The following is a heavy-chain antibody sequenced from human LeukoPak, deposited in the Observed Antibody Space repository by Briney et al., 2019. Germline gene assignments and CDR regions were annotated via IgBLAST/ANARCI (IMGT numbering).Heavy chain of an antibody. D-gene: IGHD2-2*01. CDR2: IYSGGST. CDR3: ARGYCSSTSCYVYVY. J-gene: IGHJ4*02. V-gene: IGHV3-53*01. CDR1: GFTVSSNY. Sequence: GGSLRLSCAASGFTVSSNYMSWVRQAPGKGLEWVSVIYSGGSTYYADSVKGRFTISRDNSKNTLYLQMNSLRAEDTAVYYCARGYCSSTSCYVYVYWGQGTLVTVSS.